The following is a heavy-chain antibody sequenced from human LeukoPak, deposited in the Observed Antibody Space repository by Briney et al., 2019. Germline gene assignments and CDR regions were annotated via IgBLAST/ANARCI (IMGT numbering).Heavy chain of an antibody. CDR3: ASEIIFGSFDY. V-gene: IGHV3-30*04. CDR2: ISYDGSNK. D-gene: IGHD3-3*01. J-gene: IGHJ4*02. Sequence: GGSLRLSCAASGFTFSSYAMHWVRQAPGKGLEWVAVISYDGSNKYYADSVKGRFTISRDNSKNTLYLQMNSLRAEDTAVYYCASEIIFGSFDYWGQGTLVTVSS. CDR1: GFTFSSYA.